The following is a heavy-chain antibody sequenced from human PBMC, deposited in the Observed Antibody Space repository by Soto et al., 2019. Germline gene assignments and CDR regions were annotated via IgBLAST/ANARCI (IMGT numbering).Heavy chain of an antibody. CDR1: GYTFTSYG. CDR3: ARDPVVVVAASSWFDP. V-gene: IGHV1-18*01. Sequence: ASVKVSCKASGYTFTSYGISWVRQAPGQGLEWMGWISAYNGNTNYAQKLQGRVTMTTDTSTSTAYMELRSLRSDDTAVYYCARDPVVVVAASSWFDPWGQGTPVTVSS. D-gene: IGHD2-15*01. CDR2: ISAYNGNT. J-gene: IGHJ5*02.